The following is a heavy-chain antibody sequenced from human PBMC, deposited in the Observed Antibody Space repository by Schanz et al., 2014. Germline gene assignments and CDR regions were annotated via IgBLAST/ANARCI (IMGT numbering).Heavy chain of an antibody. CDR1: GFTFSSYS. CDR3: ARGLIAAAGGAFDY. J-gene: IGHJ4*02. D-gene: IGHD6-13*01. Sequence: EVQLAESGGGLVQPGGSLRLSCTASGFTFSSYSMNWVRQAPGKGLEWVSYVSRSTPDIYYADSVKGRFTKSRDNSKNTLYLQMNSLRAGDAAVYYCARGLIAAAGGAFDYWGQGTLVAVSS. CDR2: VSRSTPDI. V-gene: IGHV3-48*01.